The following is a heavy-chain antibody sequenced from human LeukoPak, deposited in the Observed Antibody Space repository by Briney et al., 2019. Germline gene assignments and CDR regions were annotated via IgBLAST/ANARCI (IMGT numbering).Heavy chain of an antibody. V-gene: IGHV1-18*01. CDR1: GGTFSSYA. CDR3: ARGTFYGGNSGPFDY. D-gene: IGHD4-23*01. Sequence: ASVKVSCKASGGTFSSYAISWVRQAPGQGLEWMGWISAYNGNTNYAQKLQGRVTMTTDTSTSTAYMELRSLRSDDTAVYYCARGTFYGGNSGPFDYWGQGTLVTVSS. CDR2: ISAYNGNT. J-gene: IGHJ4*02.